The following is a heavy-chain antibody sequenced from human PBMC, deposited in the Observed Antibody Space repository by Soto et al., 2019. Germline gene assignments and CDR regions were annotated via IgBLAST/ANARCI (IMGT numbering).Heavy chain of an antibody. J-gene: IGHJ6*03. CDR3: ARESGGTTATLDYYYFYMDV. D-gene: IGHD4-17*01. CDR1: GYAFSQFY. CDR2: INPNSGRT. V-gene: IGHV1-2*04. Sequence: QVQLVQSAAEVKKPGASVKVSCKASGYAFSQFYIHWMRQAPGQGLEWMGWINPNSGRTKFAQNFQGWVTMTRDTSIKTVYMELSGPKSDATAVYYCARESGGTTATLDYYYFYMDVWGKGTTVTVSS.